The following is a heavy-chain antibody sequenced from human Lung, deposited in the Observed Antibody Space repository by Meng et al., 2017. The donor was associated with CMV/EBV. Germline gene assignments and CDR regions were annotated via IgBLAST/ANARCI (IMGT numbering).Heavy chain of an antibody. V-gene: IGHV1-69*10. CDR1: GGLSRTSV. CDR2: VIFMLGRT. J-gene: IGHJ6*02. CDR3: ARTRVLSTSSSRPPTYGMEV. D-gene: IGHD2-2*01. Sequence: SSXXVSXKVSGGLSRTSVLSWVRQAPGQGLEGMGGVIFMLGRTNYGQKCQGRVTITADKSATTAHMELHSLKSEDTAVYYCARTRVLSTSSSRPPTYGMEVGXQGNXVTVSS.